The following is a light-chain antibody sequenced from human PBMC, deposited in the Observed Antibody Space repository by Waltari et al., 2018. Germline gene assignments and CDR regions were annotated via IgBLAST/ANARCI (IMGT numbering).Light chain of an antibody. V-gene: IGKV1-39*01. CDR3: QQNYASPFT. CDR2: SAS. J-gene: IGKJ2*01. Sequence: DIQMTQSPSSLSASIGDRVLITCRASQTVSSDLHWYQQRPGIAPKLLIYSASTLQRGVPSRFSGSGSGTDFTLTINNLQPDDFATYFCQQNYASPFTFGQGTTLDMK. CDR1: QTVSSD.